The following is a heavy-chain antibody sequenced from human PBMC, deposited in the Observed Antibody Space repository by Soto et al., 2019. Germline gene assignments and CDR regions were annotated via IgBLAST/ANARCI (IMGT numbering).Heavy chain of an antibody. CDR3: ARDCRVKHSREKYCSGGSCYLFCY. V-gene: IGHV1-2*04. Sequence: ASVKVSCKASGYTFTGYYMHWVRQAPGQGLEWMGWINPNSGGTNYAQKFQGWVTMTRDTSISTAYMELSRLRSDDTAVYYCARDCRVKHSREKYCSGGSCYLFCYWGQGTLVTVSS. CDR2: INPNSGGT. CDR1: GYTFTGYY. J-gene: IGHJ4*02. D-gene: IGHD2-15*01.